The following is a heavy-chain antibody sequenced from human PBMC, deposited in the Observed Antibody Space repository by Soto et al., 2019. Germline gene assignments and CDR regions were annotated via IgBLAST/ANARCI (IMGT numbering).Heavy chain of an antibody. CDR1: GGSISSGDYY. V-gene: IGHV4-30-4*01. Sequence: SETLSLTCTVSGGSISSGDYYWSWIRQPPGKGLEWIGYIYYSGSTYYNPSLKSRVNIFIDTSKNQFSLQLSSVTAADTAVYFCARGDDFAGNDYFDYWGQGILVTVSS. CDR2: IYYSGST. CDR3: ARGDDFAGNDYFDY. J-gene: IGHJ4*02. D-gene: IGHD1-1*01.